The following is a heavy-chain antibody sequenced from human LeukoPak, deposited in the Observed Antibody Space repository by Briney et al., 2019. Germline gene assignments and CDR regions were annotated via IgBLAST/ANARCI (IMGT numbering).Heavy chain of an antibody. V-gene: IGHV4-34*01. CDR3: ARGGHYYDSSGYHNDAFDI. CDR1: GGSFSGYY. CDR2: INHSGST. D-gene: IGHD3-22*01. Sequence: SETLPLTCAVYGGSFSGYYWSWIRQPPGKGLEWIGEINHSGSTNYNPSLKSRVTISVDTSKNQFSLKLSSVTAADTAVYYCARGGHYYDSSGYHNDAFDIWGQGTMVTVSS. J-gene: IGHJ3*02.